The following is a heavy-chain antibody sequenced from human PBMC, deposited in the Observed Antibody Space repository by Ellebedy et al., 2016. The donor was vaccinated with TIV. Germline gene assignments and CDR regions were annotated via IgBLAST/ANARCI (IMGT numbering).Heavy chain of an antibody. D-gene: IGHD3-3*02. CDR2: IDSRGT. CDR1: GVSISNYY. V-gene: IGHV4-4*07. J-gene: IGHJ5*02. CDR3: ARGGGHFVHPGFDP. Sequence: SETLSLXCTVSGVSISNYYWSWIRQPAGKGLEWIGRIDSRGTRYSPSLESRVTMSVDTSKSQFYLNLYSVTAADTAVYYCARGGGHFVHPGFDPWGQGTLVTVSS.